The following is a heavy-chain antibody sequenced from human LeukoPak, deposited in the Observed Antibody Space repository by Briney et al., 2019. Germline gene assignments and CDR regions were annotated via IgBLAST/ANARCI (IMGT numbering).Heavy chain of an antibody. V-gene: IGHV4-59*08. CDR3: ARLGLVGATNFDY. CDR2: IYYSGST. Sequence: SETLSLTCTVSGGSISSYYWSWIRQPPGKGLEWIGYIYYSGSTNYNPSLKSRVTISVDTSKNQFSLKLSSVTAADTAVYYCARLGLVGATNFDYWGQGTLVTVSS. CDR1: GGSISSYY. D-gene: IGHD1-26*01. J-gene: IGHJ4*02.